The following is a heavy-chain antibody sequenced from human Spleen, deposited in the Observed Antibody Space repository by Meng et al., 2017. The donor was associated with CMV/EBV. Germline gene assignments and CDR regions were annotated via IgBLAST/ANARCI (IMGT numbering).Heavy chain of an antibody. CDR1: GFTFSAYW. CDR2: IREDGREK. Sequence: GESLKISCVGSGFTFSAYWVTWVRQAPGKGLEWVANIREDGREKYYVDSVKGRFTISRDNAKKSLYLQMNSLRAEDTAVYYCARGRFCDYWGQGIRVTVSS. J-gene: IGHJ4*02. V-gene: IGHV3-7*01. CDR3: ARGRFCDY.